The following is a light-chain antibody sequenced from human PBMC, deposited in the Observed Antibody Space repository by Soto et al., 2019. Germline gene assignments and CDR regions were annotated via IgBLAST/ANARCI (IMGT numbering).Light chain of an antibody. CDR2: EVT. V-gene: IGLV2-23*02. J-gene: IGLJ1*01. Sequence: QSVLTQSASVSGSPGQSITISCTGTISDVGSFNLVSWYQQHPGKAPKLMIDEVTKRPSGVSNRFSGSKSGNTASLTISGLQAEDEADYYCWSYAGSSTFFYVFGSGTKVTVL. CDR1: ISDVGSFNL. CDR3: WSYAGSSTFFYV.